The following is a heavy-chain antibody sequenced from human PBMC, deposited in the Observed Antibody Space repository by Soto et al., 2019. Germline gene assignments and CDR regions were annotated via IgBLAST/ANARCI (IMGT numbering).Heavy chain of an antibody. CDR3: ARDRPHFTVTTSRGMDV. J-gene: IGHJ6*02. CDR1: GGSIDNFY. CDR2: IYSSGST. Sequence: SETLSLTCTVSGGSIDNFYWSWIRQPPGKGLEWIGYIYSSGSTNYNPSLESRVTISVDTSQNQFSLRLSSVTAADTAVYFCARDRPHFTVTTSRGMDVWGQGTTVTVS. D-gene: IGHD4-17*01. V-gene: IGHV4-59*01.